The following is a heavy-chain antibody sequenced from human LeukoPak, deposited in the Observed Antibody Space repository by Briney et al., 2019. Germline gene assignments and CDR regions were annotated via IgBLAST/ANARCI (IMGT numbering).Heavy chain of an antibody. CDR3: ARGLSYTGHFDY. D-gene: IGHD2-8*02. CDR2: IYYSGST. J-gene: IGHJ4*02. Sequence: PSETLTLTCTVSGGSISSGGYYWSWIRQHPGKGLEWIGYIYYSGSTYYNPSLKSRVTISVDTSKNQFSLKLSSVTAADTAVYYCARGLSYTGHFDYWGQGTLVTVSS. CDR1: GGSISSGGYY. V-gene: IGHV4-31*03.